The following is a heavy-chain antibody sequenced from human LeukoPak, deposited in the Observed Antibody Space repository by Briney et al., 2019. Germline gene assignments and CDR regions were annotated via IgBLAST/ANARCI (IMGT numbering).Heavy chain of an antibody. CDR1: GYSLTAYD. CDR2: MRPTSGYT. Sequence: ASVKVSCKASGYSLTAYDLNWVRQAPGQGLEWVGWMRPTSGYTGYAQKFQGRITTSSDMSINTAYMELNGLTSEDTAVYYCARGGGWAEIGLDVWGQGTTVTVSP. CDR3: ARGGGWAEIGLDV. D-gene: IGHD6-19*01. V-gene: IGHV1-8*01. J-gene: IGHJ3*01.